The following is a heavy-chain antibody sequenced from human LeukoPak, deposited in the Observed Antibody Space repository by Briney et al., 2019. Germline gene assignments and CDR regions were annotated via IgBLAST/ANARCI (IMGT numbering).Heavy chain of an antibody. D-gene: IGHD4-17*01. J-gene: IGHJ5*02. CDR1: GYSFTSYW. V-gene: IGHV5-51*01. CDR3: ARRGDYGDYWFDP. Sequence: GESLQISCQGSGYSFTSYWIGWVRRMPGKGLEWMGIIYPGDSDTRYSPPFQGQVTILVDKSISTAYLQWSNLKASDTVMYYCARRGDYGDYWFDPWGQGTLVTVSS. CDR2: IYPGDSDT.